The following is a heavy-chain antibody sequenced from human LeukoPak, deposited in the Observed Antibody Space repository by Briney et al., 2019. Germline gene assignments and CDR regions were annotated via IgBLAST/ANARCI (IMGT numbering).Heavy chain of an antibody. J-gene: IGHJ4*02. CDR2: ISGSGGST. CDR3: AKRGLAAALFR. D-gene: IGHD6-13*01. V-gene: IGHV3-23*01. CDR1: GFTFSSYA. Sequence: GGSLRLSCAASGFTFSSYAMSWVRQAPGKGLEWVSDISGSGGSTYYADSVKGRFTISRDSSKNTLYLQMNRLRAEDTAVYYCAKRGLAAALFRWGQGTLVTVSS.